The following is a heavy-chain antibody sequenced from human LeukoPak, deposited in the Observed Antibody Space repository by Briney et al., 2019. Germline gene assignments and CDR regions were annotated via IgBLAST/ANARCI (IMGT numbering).Heavy chain of an antibody. CDR3: AKDECGGGSCYSYY. CDR2: INHSGST. J-gene: IGHJ4*02. CDR1: GGSFSGYY. V-gene: IGHV4-34*01. Sequence: KTSETLSLTCAVYGGSFSGYYWSWIRQPPGKGLEWIGEINHSGSTNYNPSLKSRVTISVDTSKNQFSLKLSSVTAADTAVYYCAKDECGGGSCYSYYWGQGTLVTVSS. D-gene: IGHD2-15*01.